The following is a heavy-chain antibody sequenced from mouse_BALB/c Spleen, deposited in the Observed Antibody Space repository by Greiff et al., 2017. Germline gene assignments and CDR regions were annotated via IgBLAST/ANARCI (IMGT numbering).Heavy chain of an antibody. Sequence: QPQPFGAEPVRPGSSVKIFRQAFGFALSSHRKNRVKQRPGQGLEWIGQIYPGDGDTNYNGKFKGKATLTADKSSRTAYMQLSSLTSEVSAVYFCARSGTTASMDYWGQGTSVTVSS. CDR3: ARSGTTASMDY. CDR1: GFALSSHR. V-gene: IGHV1-80*01. CDR2: IYPGDGDT. J-gene: IGHJ4*01. D-gene: IGHD1-2*01.